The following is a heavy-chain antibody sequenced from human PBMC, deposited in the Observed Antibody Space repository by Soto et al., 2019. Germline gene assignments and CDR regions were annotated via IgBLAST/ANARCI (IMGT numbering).Heavy chain of an antibody. CDR2: ISGSSSYI. D-gene: IGHD2-2*01. J-gene: IGHJ6*03. CDR3: ARDGAYCSGTGCRDYYHYMDV. Sequence: EVKRVESGGGLVKPGGSLRLSCTASGFSFSDYTMNWVRQAPGKGLEWVSSISGSSSYIYYADSVKGRFTVSRDNAKKSLYLQMNSLRAEDTAVYYCARDGAYCSGTGCRDYYHYMDVWGKGTTVTVSS. V-gene: IGHV3-21*01. CDR1: GFSFSDYT.